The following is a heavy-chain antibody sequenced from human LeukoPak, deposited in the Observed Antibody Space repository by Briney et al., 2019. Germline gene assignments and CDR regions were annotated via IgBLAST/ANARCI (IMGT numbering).Heavy chain of an antibody. CDR3: AREPRDYYDSSGYYADYFDY. V-gene: IGHV3-74*01. CDR1: GFTFSSYG. D-gene: IGHD3-22*01. J-gene: IGHJ4*02. CDR2: INSDGSST. Sequence: GGSLRLSCAASGFTFSSYGMHWVRQAPGKGLVWVSRINSDGSSTSYADSVKGRFTISRDNAKNTLYLQMNSLRAEDTAVYYCAREPRDYYDSSGYYADYFDYWGQGTLVTVSS.